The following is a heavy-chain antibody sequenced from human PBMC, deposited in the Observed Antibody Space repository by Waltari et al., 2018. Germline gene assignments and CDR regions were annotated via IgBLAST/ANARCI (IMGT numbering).Heavy chain of an antibody. V-gene: IGHV4-59*11. D-gene: IGHD4-17*01. CDR1: GGSISSHY. CDR2: IYYSGST. CDR3: ARVLDYFDAFDI. Sequence: QVQLQESGPGLVKPSETLSLTCTVSGGSISSHYWSWIRQPPGKRLEWIGYIYYSGSTNYNPSLKSRVTISVDTSKNQFSLKLSSVTAADTAVYYCARVLDYFDAFDIWGQGTMVTVSS. J-gene: IGHJ3*02.